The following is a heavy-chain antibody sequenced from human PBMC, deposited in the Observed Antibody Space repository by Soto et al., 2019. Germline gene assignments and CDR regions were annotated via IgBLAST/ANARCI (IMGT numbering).Heavy chain of an antibody. V-gene: IGHV1-69*12. CDR1: EGTFGSYA. J-gene: IGHJ6*02. CDR3: ARASYNTGYYNYGMDV. Sequence: QVQLVQSGAEVKKPGSWVKVSCKASEGTFGSYAISWCRQAPGQGLEGMGGIIPIFGTATYAQKFQGRVTITADESTSTAYMELSSLRSEDTAVYYCARASYNTGYYNYGMDVWGQGTTVTVSS. D-gene: IGHD3-9*01. CDR2: IIPIFGTA.